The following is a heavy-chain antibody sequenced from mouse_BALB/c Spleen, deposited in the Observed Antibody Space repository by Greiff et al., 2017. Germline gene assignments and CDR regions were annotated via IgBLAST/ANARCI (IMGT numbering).Heavy chain of an antibody. J-gene: IGHJ4*01. CDR1: GFNIKDYY. Sequence: EVQLQQSGAELVRPGALVKLSCKASGFNIKDYYMHWVKQRPEQGLEWIGWIDPENGNTIYDPKFQGKASITADTSSNTAYLQLSSLTSEDTAVYYCARTTTVVGGAMDYWGQGTSVTVSS. CDR2: IDPENGNT. V-gene: IGHV14-1*02. CDR3: ARTTTVVGGAMDY. D-gene: IGHD1-1*01.